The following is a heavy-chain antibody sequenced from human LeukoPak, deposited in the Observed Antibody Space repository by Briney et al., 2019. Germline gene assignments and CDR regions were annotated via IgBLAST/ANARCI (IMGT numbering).Heavy chain of an antibody. CDR3: ARGGGSYRYTAT. D-gene: IGHD3-16*02. J-gene: IGHJ5*02. CDR1: GGSFSGYY. V-gene: IGHV4-34*01. CDR2: INPSGST. Sequence: SETLSLTCAVYGGSFSGYYWSWIREPPGKGLEWIGEINPSGSTNYNPSLKSRVTISVDTSKNQFSLKLSSVTAADTAVYYCARGGGSYRYTATWGQGTLVTVSS.